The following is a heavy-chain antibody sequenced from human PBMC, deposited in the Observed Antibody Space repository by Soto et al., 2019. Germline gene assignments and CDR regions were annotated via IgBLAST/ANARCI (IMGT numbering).Heavy chain of an antibody. D-gene: IGHD3-22*01. Sequence: PGGSLRLSCAAYGFTFSDYYMSWIRQAPGKGLEWVSYIGSSSSYTNYADSVKGRFTISRDNAKNSLYLQMNSVRAEDTAVYYCARDRNYYDSSGGPDYWGQGTLVTVSS. V-gene: IGHV3-11*06. CDR2: IGSSSSYT. J-gene: IGHJ4*02. CDR1: GFTFSDYY. CDR3: ARDRNYYDSSGGPDY.